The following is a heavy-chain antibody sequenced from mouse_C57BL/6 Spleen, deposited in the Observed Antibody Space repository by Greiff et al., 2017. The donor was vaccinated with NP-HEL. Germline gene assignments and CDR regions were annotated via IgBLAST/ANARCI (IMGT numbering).Heavy chain of an antibody. CDR2: IYPGSGNT. D-gene: IGHD1-1*01. CDR1: GYTFTDYY. CDR3: ARSGYYGSSYHWYFDV. Sequence: QVLLQQSGAELVRPGASVKLSCKASGYTFTDYYINWVKQRPGQGLEWIARIYPGSGNTYYNEKFKGKATLTAEKSSSTAYMQLSSLTSEDSAVYFCARSGYYGSSYHWYFDVWGTGTTVTVSS. V-gene: IGHV1-76*01. J-gene: IGHJ1*03.